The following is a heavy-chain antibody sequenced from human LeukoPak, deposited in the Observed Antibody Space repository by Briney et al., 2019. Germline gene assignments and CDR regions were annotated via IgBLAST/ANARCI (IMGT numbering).Heavy chain of an antibody. CDR3: ARQIGGYDSQNFDY. J-gene: IGHJ4*02. CDR1: GGSISSGSYY. D-gene: IGHD5-12*01. Sequence: PSETLSLTCTVSGGSISSGSYYWSWIRQPAGKGLEWIGRIYTSGSTNYNPSLKSRVTISVDTSKNQFSLKLSSVTAADTAVYYCARQIGGYDSQNFDYWGQGTLVTVSS. CDR2: IYTSGST. V-gene: IGHV4-61*02.